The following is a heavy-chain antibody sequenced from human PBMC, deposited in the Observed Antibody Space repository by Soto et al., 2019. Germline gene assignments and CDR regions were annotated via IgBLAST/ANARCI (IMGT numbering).Heavy chain of an antibody. D-gene: IGHD3-10*01. CDR2: LYYTGST. CDR1: GGSVSSGNFY. CDR3: ARDRGYYGMEY. J-gene: IGHJ4*02. Sequence: PSETLSLTCTVSGGSVSSGNFYWSWIRQSPGKGLEWIGYLYYTGSTNFNPSLKSRVTISVDASKNQFSLRLRSVTAADTAVYYCARDRGYYGMEYWGQGALVTVSS. V-gene: IGHV4-61*01.